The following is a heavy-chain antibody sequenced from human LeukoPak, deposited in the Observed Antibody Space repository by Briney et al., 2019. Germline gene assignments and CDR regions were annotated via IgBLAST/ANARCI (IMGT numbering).Heavy chain of an antibody. V-gene: IGHV3-48*02. Sequence: PGGSMRLSCAASGXTFSSFSMTWVRQAPGKGLEWVSYISSSSDTIYYADSVKGRFTISRDNAKNSLYLQMSSLRDEDTAVYFCARAVSGSPGYWGQGTLVTVSS. CDR3: ARAVSGSPGY. J-gene: IGHJ4*02. D-gene: IGHD6-19*01. CDR2: ISSSSDTI. CDR1: GXTFSSFS.